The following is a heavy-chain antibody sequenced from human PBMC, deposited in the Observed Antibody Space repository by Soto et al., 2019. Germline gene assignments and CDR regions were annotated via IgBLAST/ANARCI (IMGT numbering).Heavy chain of an antibody. J-gene: IGHJ5*02. Sequence: SGATLVNHTRTVTLTCTFPGSSLRTSGMCVSWIRQPPGKALEWLALIDWDDDKYYSTSLKTRLTISKDTSKNQVVLTMTNMDPVDTATYYCARILWDGYNLGGFDPWGQGTLVTVSS. V-gene: IGHV2-70*01. CDR2: IDWDDDK. CDR3: ARILWDGYNLGGFDP. D-gene: IGHD1-1*01. CDR1: GSSLRTSGMC.